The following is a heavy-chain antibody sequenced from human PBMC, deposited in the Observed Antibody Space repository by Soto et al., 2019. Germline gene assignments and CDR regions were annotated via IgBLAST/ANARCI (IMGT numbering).Heavy chain of an antibody. V-gene: IGHV4-34*12. Sequence: QVHLQQWGAGLLKPSGTLSLTCAVSGGSFSDAFWSWVRQSPGRGLEWIGEVFHTGNTNYNPSLKSRVPLSVDTAKKQFSLMLTSVTAADSAVYYCARAPRELLAEGPLFLYYYYGLDVWGQGTTVTVSS. CDR3: ARAPRELLAEGPLFLYYYYGLDV. J-gene: IGHJ6*02. CDR2: VFHTGNT. D-gene: IGHD1-7*01. CDR1: GGSFSDAF.